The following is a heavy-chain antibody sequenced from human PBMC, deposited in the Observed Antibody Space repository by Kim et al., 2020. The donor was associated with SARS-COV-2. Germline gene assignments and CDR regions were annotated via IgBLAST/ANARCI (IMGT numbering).Heavy chain of an antibody. J-gene: IGHJ6*02. D-gene: IGHD2-2*02. CDR2: INESGST. V-gene: IGHV4-34*01. CDR1: SGSFSGHY. CDR3: ARGRAGDVRAPILGLGPHYGDFIIDV. Sequence: SETLSLTCGVYSGSFSGHYWSWIRQPPGKGLEWIGKINESGSTNYNPSLKSRATISIDTSKNKFSLKLSSLTAADTGFYYCARGRAGDVRAPILGLGPHYGDFIIDVWGRGTTVTVSS.